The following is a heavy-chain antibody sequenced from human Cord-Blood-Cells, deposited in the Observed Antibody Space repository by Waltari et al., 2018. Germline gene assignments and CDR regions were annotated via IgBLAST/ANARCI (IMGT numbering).Heavy chain of an antibody. CDR2: TYYRSKWYN. Sequence: QVHLQQSGPGLVKPSQTLSLTCALAADSVSSNIAAWTWIRQSPPAGLEWLGRTYYRSKWYNDYAVSVKSRITINPDTSKNHFSLQLNSVTPEDTAVYYCARDSFWSGYYYYYMDVWGKGTTVTVSS. CDR1: ADSVSSNIAA. CDR3: ARDSFWSGYYYYYMDV. J-gene: IGHJ6*03. D-gene: IGHD3-3*01. V-gene: IGHV6-1*01.